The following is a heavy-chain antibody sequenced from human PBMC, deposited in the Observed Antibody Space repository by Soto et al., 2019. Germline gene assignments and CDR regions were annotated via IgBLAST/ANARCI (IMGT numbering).Heavy chain of an antibody. D-gene: IGHD6-6*01. J-gene: IGHJ4*02. CDR3: ALSTYSSSSIFDY. Sequence: QVQLVQSGAEVKKPGSSVKVSCKASGGTFSSYAISWVRQSPGQGLEWMGGIIPIFGTANYAQKFQGRVTINADESTSTDYVELRSLRSEDTAVYYGALSTYSSSSIFDYWCQGTLVTVSS. CDR2: IIPIFGTA. V-gene: IGHV1-69*01. CDR1: GGTFSSYA.